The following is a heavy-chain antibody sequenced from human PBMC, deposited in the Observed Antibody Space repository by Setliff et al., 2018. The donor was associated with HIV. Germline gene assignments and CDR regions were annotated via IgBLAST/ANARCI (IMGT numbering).Heavy chain of an antibody. CDR1: GGSFSGYD. V-gene: IGHV4-34*01. D-gene: IGHD6-13*01. CDR3: ARDSSSWYLNGDDWFDP. CDR2: IYISGTT. J-gene: IGHJ5*02. Sequence: SETLSLTCAVYGGSFSGYDWSWIRQPPGKGLEWIAYIYISGTTNYNPSLKSRVTISLDTSRNQFSLTLSSVTAADTAFYYCARDSSSWYLNGDDWFDPWGQGTLVTVSS.